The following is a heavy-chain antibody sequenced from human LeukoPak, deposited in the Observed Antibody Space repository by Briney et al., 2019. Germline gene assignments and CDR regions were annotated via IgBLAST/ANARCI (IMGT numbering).Heavy chain of an antibody. D-gene: IGHD3-22*01. CDR2: IYYSGST. CDR3: ASYHQSPFNNYYDSSGDENWFDP. V-gene: IGHV4-31*03. CDR1: GGSISSGGYY. J-gene: IGHJ5*02. Sequence: PSQTLSLTCTVSGGSISSGGYYWSWIRQHPGKGLEWIGYIYYSGSTYYNPSLKSRVTISVDTSKNQFSLKLSSVTAADTAVYYCASYHQSPFNNYYDSSGDENWFDPWGQGTLVTVSS.